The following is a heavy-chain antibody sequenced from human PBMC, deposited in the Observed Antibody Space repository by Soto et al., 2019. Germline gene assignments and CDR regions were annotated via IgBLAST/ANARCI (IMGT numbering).Heavy chain of an antibody. V-gene: IGHV3-21*01. CDR3: VREDILGVRSFDY. Sequence: PGGSLRLSCEGSGFNFRNFNMIWVRQAPGKGLEWVSSVSGSSSYIYYADSVKGRFIVSRDNAKNSQYLQMNSLRDEDTAVYYCVREDILGVRSFDYWGQGTLVTVSS. J-gene: IGHJ4*02. CDR2: VSGSSSYI. D-gene: IGHD3-3*02. CDR1: GFNFRNFN.